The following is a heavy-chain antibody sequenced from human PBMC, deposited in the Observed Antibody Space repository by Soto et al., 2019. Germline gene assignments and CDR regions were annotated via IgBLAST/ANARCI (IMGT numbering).Heavy chain of an antibody. Sequence: AASGFTFSSYSMNWVRQAPGKGLEWVSYISSSSSTIYYADSVKGRFTISRDNAKNSLYLQMNSLRDEDTAVYYCAREGTRGRFLNWFDTWGQGTLVTVSS. CDR1: GFTFSSYS. CDR2: ISSSSSTI. D-gene: IGHD3-10*01. J-gene: IGHJ5*02. CDR3: AREGTRGRFLNWFDT. V-gene: IGHV3-48*02.